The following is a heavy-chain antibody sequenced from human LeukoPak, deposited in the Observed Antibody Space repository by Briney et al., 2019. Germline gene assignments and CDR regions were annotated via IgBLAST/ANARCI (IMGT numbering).Heavy chain of an antibody. CDR2: IRYDGSNK. CDR3: AKDARSYYYGSGTARFDY. J-gene: IGHJ4*02. D-gene: IGHD3-10*01. CDR1: GFTFSSYG. V-gene: IGHV3-30*02. Sequence: GGSLRLSCAASGFTFSSYGMHWVRQAPGKGLEWVAFIRYDGSNKYYADSVKGRFTISRDNSKDTLYLQMNSLRAEDTAVYYCAKDARSYYYGSGTARFDYWGQGTLVTVSS.